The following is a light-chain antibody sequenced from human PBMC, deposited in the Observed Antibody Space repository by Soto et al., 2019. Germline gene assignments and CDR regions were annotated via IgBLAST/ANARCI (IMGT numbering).Light chain of an antibody. CDR3: ISYSSDDVRYV. CDR1: NSDVGIYDF. V-gene: IGLV2-14*01. CDR2: EVS. Sequence: QSALTQPASVSGTPGQSITISCTGSNSDVGIYDFVSWYQHHPGRAPKLIVSEVSHRPSGVSNRFSGSKSGNTASQTISGLESEDEADYYYISYSSDDVRYVFGTGTKVTVL. J-gene: IGLJ1*01.